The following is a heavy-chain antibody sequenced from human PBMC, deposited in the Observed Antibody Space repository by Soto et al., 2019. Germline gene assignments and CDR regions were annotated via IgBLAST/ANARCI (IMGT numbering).Heavy chain of an antibody. V-gene: IGHV3-23*01. D-gene: IGHD3-10*01. J-gene: IGHJ4*02. CDR2: ITGGGENT. CDR1: GFTFSIYA. Sequence: GGSLRLSCAASGFTFSIYAMTWVRQAPGKGLKGLEWVSSITGGGENTNYADSVKGRFTISRDNSKNTLYLQMNSLRAEDTAVYYCARGNALLWFGELSQIPIDYWGQGTLVTVSS. CDR3: ARGNALLWFGELSQIPIDY.